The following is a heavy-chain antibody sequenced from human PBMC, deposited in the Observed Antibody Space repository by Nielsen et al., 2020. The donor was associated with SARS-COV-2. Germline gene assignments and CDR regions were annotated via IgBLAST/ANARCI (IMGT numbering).Heavy chain of an antibody. CDR3: ARARYYYDRKAFDI. CDR1: GGSISSYY. J-gene: IGHJ3*02. Sequence: SETLSLTCTVSGGSISSYYWSWIRQPPGKGLEWIGEINHSGSTNYNPSLKSRVTISVDTSKNQFSLKLSSVTAADTAVYYCARARYYYDRKAFDIWGQGTMVTVSS. CDR2: INHSGST. D-gene: IGHD3-22*01. V-gene: IGHV4-34*01.